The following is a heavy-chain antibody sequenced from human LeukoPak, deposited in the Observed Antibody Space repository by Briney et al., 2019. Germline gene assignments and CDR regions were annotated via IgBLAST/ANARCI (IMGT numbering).Heavy chain of an antibody. CDR2: ISSSSSYI. CDR3: ARGRIAAAYQGGPDY. CDR1: GFTFSSYS. J-gene: IGHJ4*02. Sequence: GGSLRLSCAASGFTFSSYSMNWVRQAPGKGLEWVSSISSSSSYIYYADSVKGRFTLSRDNAKNSLYLQMNSLRAEDTAVYYCARGRIAAAYQGGPDYWGQGTLVTVSS. D-gene: IGHD6-13*01. V-gene: IGHV3-21*01.